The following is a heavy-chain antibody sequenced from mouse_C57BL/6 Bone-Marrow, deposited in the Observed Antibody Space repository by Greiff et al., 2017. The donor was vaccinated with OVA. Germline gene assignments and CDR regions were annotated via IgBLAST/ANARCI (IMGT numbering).Heavy chain of an antibody. CDR2: IDPANDNT. CDR1: GFNIKNTY. CDR3: ARGNFGSSFYAMDY. V-gene: IGHV14-3*01. Sequence: VQLQQSVAELVRPGASVKLSCTASGFNIKNTYLHWVKQRPEQGLEWIGRIDPANDNTTYSPKFQGKATMTADTSSKTAYLQLSSLSSEDTAVYCCARGNFGSSFYAMDYWGQGTSVTVSS. D-gene: IGHD1-1*01. J-gene: IGHJ4*01.